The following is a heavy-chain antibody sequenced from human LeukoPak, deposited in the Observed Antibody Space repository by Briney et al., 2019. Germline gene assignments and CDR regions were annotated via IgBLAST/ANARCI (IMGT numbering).Heavy chain of an antibody. J-gene: IGHJ5*02. D-gene: IGHD3-10*01. CDR2: INHSGST. CDR3: ARESWAYADNWFDP. Sequence: SETLSLTCAVYGGSFSGYYWSWIRQSPGKGLEWIGEINHSGSTNYNPSLKSRVTISVDTSKNQFSLKLSSVTAADTAVYYCARESWAYADNWFDPWGQGTLVTVSS. V-gene: IGHV4-34*01. CDR1: GGSFSGYY.